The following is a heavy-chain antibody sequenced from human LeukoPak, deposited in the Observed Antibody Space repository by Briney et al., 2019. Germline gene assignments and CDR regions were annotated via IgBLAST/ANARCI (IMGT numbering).Heavy chain of an antibody. D-gene: IGHD3-22*01. CDR1: GFTVSGNY. CDR3: ARKALYDSSISAFDI. V-gene: IGHV3-66*01. J-gene: IGHJ3*02. CDR2: TYSGGST. Sequence: GGSLRLSCAASGFTVSGNYMSWVRQAPGKGLEWVSITYSGGSTYYVDSMKGRFSISRDNSKNTLFLQMNSLRAEDTAVYYCARKALYDSSISAFDIWGQGTMVTVSS.